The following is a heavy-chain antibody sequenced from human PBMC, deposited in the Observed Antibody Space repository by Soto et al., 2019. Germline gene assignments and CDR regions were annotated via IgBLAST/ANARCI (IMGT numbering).Heavy chain of an antibody. V-gene: IGHV1-46*03. Sequence: GASVEVSCKASGYTFTSHYMHWGRQAPGQGLEWMGIINLSADRTSYAQKFQGRFTVTMDTSTSTVYMELGSLRSEDTAVYYCVRDTSSGYRSFDYWGQGTLVTVSS. CDR1: GYTFTSHY. J-gene: IGHJ4*02. CDR3: VRDTSSGYRSFDY. D-gene: IGHD3-22*01. CDR2: INLSADRT.